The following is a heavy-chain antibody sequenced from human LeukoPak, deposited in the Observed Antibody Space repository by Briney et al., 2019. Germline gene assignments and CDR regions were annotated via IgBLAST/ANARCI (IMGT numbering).Heavy chain of an antibody. CDR2: INPSGGST. CDR3: ARGDSVIVGATRYYYYMDV. Sequence: GASVKVSCKASGYTFTSYYMHWVRQAPGQGLEWMGIINPSGGSTSYAQKFQGRVTMTRDTSTSTVYMELSSLRSEDTAVYYCARGDSVIVGATRYYYYMDVWGKGTTVTVSS. D-gene: IGHD1-26*01. J-gene: IGHJ6*03. V-gene: IGHV1-46*03. CDR1: GYTFTSYY.